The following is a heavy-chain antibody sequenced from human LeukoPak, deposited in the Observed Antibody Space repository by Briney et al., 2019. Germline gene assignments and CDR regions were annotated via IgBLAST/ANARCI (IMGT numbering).Heavy chain of an antibody. CDR3: AKSADYYGSGSQHNWFDP. V-gene: IGHV3-23*01. D-gene: IGHD3-10*01. CDR1: GFTFSSHA. Sequence: GGSLRLSCACSGFTFSSHAMSWVRQAPGKGLEWVSAISRTGENTYYADSVKGRFTISRDNSKNTLYLQMNSLRAEDTAVYYCAKSADYYGSGSQHNWFDPWGQGTLVTVSS. CDR2: ISRTGENT. J-gene: IGHJ5*02.